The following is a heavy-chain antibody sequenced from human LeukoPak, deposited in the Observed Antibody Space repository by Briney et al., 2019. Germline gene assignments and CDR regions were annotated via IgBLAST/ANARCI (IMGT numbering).Heavy chain of an antibody. Sequence: SGGSLRLSCAASGFTFDDYAMHWVRQAPGKGLEWVSGISWNSGYIGSADSVKGRFTISRDNAKNSLYLQMNSLRAEDTALYYCAKGPYSSGQLGFFDYWGQGTLVTVSS. V-gene: IGHV3-9*01. D-gene: IGHD6-19*01. CDR3: AKGPYSSGQLGFFDY. CDR1: GFTFDDYA. J-gene: IGHJ4*02. CDR2: ISWNSGYI.